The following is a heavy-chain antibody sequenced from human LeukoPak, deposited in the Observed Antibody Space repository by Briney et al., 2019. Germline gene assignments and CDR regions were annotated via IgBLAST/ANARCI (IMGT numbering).Heavy chain of an antibody. J-gene: IGHJ4*02. V-gene: IGHV3-48*03. CDR3: AKPAISSRGWYYDY. D-gene: IGHD6-19*01. CDR2: ISSSGSTI. CDR1: GFTFSSYE. Sequence: PSGGSLRLSCAASGFTFSSYEMNWVRQAPGKGLEWVSYISSSGSTIYYADSVKGRFTISRDNSKNTLYLQMNSLRAEDTAVYYCAKPAISSRGWYYDYWGQGTLVTVSS.